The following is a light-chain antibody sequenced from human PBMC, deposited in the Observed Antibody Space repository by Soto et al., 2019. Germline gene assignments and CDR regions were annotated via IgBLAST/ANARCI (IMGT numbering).Light chain of an antibody. CDR2: DAS. CDR3: QQYNNWPPWK. J-gene: IGKJ1*01. Sequence: EIVMTQSPATLSVSPGEIATLSCSASQRVSRNLAWYQQKPGQAPRLLIYDASTRATGIPDRFSGSGSETEFTLTISSLQSEDYAIYYCQQYNNWPPWKFGQGTKVDIK. CDR1: QRVSRN. V-gene: IGKV3-15*01.